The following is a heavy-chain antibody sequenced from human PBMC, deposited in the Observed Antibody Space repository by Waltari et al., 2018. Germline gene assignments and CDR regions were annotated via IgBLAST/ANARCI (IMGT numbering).Heavy chain of an antibody. V-gene: IGHV3-21*03. CDR1: GFTISSFG. J-gene: IGHJ4*02. CDR2: TTNSNTYI. Sequence: EVQLVESGGGLVKPGGSLRLSCAASGFTISSFGMSWVRQAPGKGLEWVSSTTNSNTYIDYADSVKGRFTFSIDNAKNSLYLQMNSLRADDTAVYFCARALTTPNDYWGQGTLVTVSS. CDR3: ARALTTPNDY. D-gene: IGHD4-17*01.